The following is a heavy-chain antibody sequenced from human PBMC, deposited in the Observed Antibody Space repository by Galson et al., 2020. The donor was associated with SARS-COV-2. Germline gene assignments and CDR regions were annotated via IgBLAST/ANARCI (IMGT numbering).Heavy chain of an antibody. J-gene: IGHJ1*01. CDR2: IYYSGST. V-gene: IGHV4-39*01. Sequence: SETLSLTCTVSGGSISSSSYYWGWIRQPPGKGLEWIGSIYYSGSTYYNPSLKSRVTISVDTSKNQFSLKLSSVTAADTAVYYCARTTVAREYFQHWGQGTLVTVSS. CDR1: GGSISSSSYY. D-gene: IGHD4-17*01. CDR3: ARTTVAREYFQH.